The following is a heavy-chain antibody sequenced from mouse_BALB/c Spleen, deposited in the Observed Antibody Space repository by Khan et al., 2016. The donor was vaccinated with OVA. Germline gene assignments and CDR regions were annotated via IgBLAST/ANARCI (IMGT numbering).Heavy chain of an antibody. CDR3: ARSPYGNSFAY. J-gene: IGHJ3*01. Sequence: QVRLQQSGPELVKPGASVKMSCKASGYTFTDYIMSWVKQRTGQGLEWIGEIYPGSGSTYYNEKFKGKATLTADTSSNTAYMHLSSLTSEDSAVXFWARSPYGNSFAYWGQGTLVTVSA. CDR1: GYTFTDYI. CDR2: IYPGSGST. V-gene: IGHV1-77*01. D-gene: IGHD2-1*01.